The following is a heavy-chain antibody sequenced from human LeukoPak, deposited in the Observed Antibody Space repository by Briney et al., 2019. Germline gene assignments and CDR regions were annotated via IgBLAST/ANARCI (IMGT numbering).Heavy chain of an antibody. J-gene: IGHJ4*02. CDR1: GFTFSSYA. D-gene: IGHD3-22*01. CDR2: ICGSGGST. V-gene: IGHV3-23*01. CDR3: AKPPYDSSGYYAYFDY. Sequence: PGGPLRLSCAASGFTFSSYAMSWVRQAPGKGLEWVSAICGSGGSTYYADSVKGRFTISRDNSKNTLYLQMNSLRAEDTAVYYCAKPPYDSSGYYAYFDYWGQGTLVTVSS.